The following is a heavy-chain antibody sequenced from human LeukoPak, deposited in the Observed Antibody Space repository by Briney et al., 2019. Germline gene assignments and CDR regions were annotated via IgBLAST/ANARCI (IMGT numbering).Heavy chain of an antibody. CDR3: ARNFSSGRFDY. CDR1: GGSISSSNYY. J-gene: IGHJ4*02. D-gene: IGHD3-22*01. V-gene: IGHV4-39*07. Sequence: PSETLSLTCTVSGGSISSSNYYWGWIRPPAAKELAWIGSIYYSGSTSYNPSLKSRVTISVDTSKNQFSLQLSSVTAAATAVYYCARNFSSGRFDYWGQGTLVTVSS. CDR2: IYYSGST.